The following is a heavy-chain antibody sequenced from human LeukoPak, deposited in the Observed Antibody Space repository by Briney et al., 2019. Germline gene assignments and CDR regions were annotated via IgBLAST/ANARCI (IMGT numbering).Heavy chain of an antibody. CDR2: IHSNGNT. CDR1: GGSINGYY. Sequence: PSETLSLTCVVSGGSINGYYWSWIRQSPGKGLEWIAYIHSNGNTNYNPSFNSRVTLLVDTSVNQLSLRLTSVAAADTAIYYCARQPNATAVLDIWGQGTMVIVSS. J-gene: IGHJ3*02. D-gene: IGHD6-13*01. CDR3: ARQPNATAVLDI. V-gene: IGHV4-59*08.